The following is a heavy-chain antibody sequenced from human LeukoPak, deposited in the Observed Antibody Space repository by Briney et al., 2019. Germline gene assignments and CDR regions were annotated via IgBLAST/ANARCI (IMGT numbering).Heavy chain of an antibody. CDR2: LYYGGST. CDR1: GGSITSSSYY. J-gene: IGHJ2*01. CDR3: ARLSCQSCSINTEPQSDWYFDL. Sequence: SETLSLTCSVSGGSITSSSYYWAWVRQPPGKGLEWIGSLYYGGSTYYNPSLKSRVTISVDTAKKHFSLKLTSVTAADTAVYYCARLSCQSCSINTEPQSDWYFDLWGRGTLVTVSS. D-gene: IGHD2-2*01. V-gene: IGHV4-39*02.